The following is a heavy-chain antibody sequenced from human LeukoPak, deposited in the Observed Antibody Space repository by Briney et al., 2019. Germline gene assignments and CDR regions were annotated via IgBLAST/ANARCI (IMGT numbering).Heavy chain of an antibody. CDR2: IKQDGSEK. Sequence: GGSLRLSCAASGFTFSSYWMSWVRQAPGKGLEWVGNIKQDGSEKYYVDSVKGRFTISRDNAKNSLYLQMNSLRAEATAVYYCASGPGEDAFDIWGQGTMVTVSS. D-gene: IGHD3-16*01. CDR1: GFTFSSYW. J-gene: IGHJ3*02. CDR3: ASGPGEDAFDI. V-gene: IGHV3-7*01.